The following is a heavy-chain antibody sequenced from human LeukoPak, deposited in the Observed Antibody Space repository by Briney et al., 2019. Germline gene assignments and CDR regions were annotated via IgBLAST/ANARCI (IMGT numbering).Heavy chain of an antibody. V-gene: IGHV4-39*07. CDR1: GGSISSSSYY. Sequence: SETLSLTCTVSGGSISSSSYYWGWIRQPPGKGLEWIGSIYYSGSTYYNPSLKSRVTISVDTSKNQFSLKLSSVTAADTAVYYCARARWVNVEMATTDFDYWGQGTLVTVSS. CDR2: IYYSGST. D-gene: IGHD5-24*01. CDR3: ARARWVNVEMATTDFDY. J-gene: IGHJ4*02.